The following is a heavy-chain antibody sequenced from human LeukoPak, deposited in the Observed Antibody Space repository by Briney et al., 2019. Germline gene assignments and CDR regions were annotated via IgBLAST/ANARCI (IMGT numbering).Heavy chain of an antibody. V-gene: IGHV4-34*01. Sequence: SETLSLTCAVYGGSFSGYYWSWIRQPPGKGLEWIGEINHSGSTNYNPSLKSRVTISVDTPKNQFSLKLSSVTAADTAVYYCARGSTLDYWGQGTLVTVSS. D-gene: IGHD6-13*01. CDR2: INHSGST. CDR1: GGSFSGYY. J-gene: IGHJ4*02. CDR3: ARGSTLDY.